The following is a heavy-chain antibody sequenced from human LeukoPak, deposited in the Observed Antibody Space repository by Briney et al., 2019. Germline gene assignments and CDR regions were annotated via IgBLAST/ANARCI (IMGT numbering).Heavy chain of an antibody. D-gene: IGHD6-13*01. CDR2: IKQDGSAK. CDR1: GFMFSSHW. V-gene: IGHV3-7*03. J-gene: IGHJ4*02. CDR3: ANRAAAGTQFDY. Sequence: GGSLRLSCAASGFMFSSHWMSWVRQAPGKGLEWVAIIKQDGSAKYYVDSVKGRFTISRDNAKNTLYLQMNSLRAEDTAVYYCANRAAAGTQFDYWGQGTLVTVSS.